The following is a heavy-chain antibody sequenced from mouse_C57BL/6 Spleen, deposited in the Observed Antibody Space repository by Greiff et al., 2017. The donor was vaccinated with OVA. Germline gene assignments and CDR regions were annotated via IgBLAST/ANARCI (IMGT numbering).Heavy chain of an antibody. CDR2: IYPGSGNT. Sequence: VQLVESGPELVKPGASVKISCKASGYSFTSYYIHWVKQRPGQGLEWIGWIYPGSGNTKYNEKFKGKATLTADTSSSTAYMQLSSLTSEDSAVYYCARGITTVDWYFDVWGTGTTVTVSS. V-gene: IGHV1-66*01. J-gene: IGHJ1*03. D-gene: IGHD1-1*01. CDR3: ARGITTVDWYFDV. CDR1: GYSFTSYY.